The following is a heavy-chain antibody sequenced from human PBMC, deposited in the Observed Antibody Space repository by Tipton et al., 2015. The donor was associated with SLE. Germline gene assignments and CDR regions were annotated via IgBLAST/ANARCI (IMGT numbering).Heavy chain of an antibody. CDR3: ARGPGDWSGYYYYFDY. V-gene: IGHV4-34*01. CDR1: GGSFSGYY. CDR2: INHSGST. Sequence: TLSLTCAVYGGSFSGYYWSWIRQPPGKGLEWIGEINHSGSTNYNPSLKSRVTISVDTSKNQFSLKLSSVTAADTAVYYCARGPGDWSGYYYYFDYWGQGTLVTVSS. J-gene: IGHJ4*02. D-gene: IGHD3-3*01.